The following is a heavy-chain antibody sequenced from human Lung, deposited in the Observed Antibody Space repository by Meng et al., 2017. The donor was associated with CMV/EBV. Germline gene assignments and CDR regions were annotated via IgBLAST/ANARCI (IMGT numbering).Heavy chain of an antibody. CDR2: ISYDGSNK. CDR1: GFTFSSYA. Sequence: SXAASGFTFSSYAMHWVRQAPGKGLEWVAVISYDGSNKYYADSVKGRFTISRDNSKNTLYLQMNSLRVEDTAVYYCTRGGGTISIFGVARIVGGMDVWGQGTTVTVSS. CDR3: TRGGGTISIFGVARIVGGMDV. J-gene: IGHJ6*02. D-gene: IGHD3-3*01. V-gene: IGHV3-30*04.